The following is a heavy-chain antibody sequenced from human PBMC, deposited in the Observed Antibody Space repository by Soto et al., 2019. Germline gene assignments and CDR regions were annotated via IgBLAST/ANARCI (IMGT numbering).Heavy chain of an antibody. CDR3: ARDRTGSSSWYFDY. V-gene: IGHV1-18*04. CDR1: GYTFTSYG. J-gene: IGHJ4*02. D-gene: IGHD6-6*01. Sequence: GASVKVSCKASGYTFTSYGISWVRQAPGQGLEWMGWISAYNGNTNYAQKLQGRVTMTADTSTSTAYMELRSLRSDDTAVYYCARDRTGSSSWYFDYWGQGTLVTVSS. CDR2: ISAYNGNT.